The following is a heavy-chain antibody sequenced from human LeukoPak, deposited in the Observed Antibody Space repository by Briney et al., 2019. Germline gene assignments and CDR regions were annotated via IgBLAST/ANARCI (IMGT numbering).Heavy chain of an antibody. CDR2: TRYDGSNK. V-gene: IGHV3-30*02. D-gene: IGHD5-12*01. CDR1: GFTFSHYG. Sequence: GGSLRLSCAASGFTFSHYGMHWVRQAPGKGLEWVAFTRYDGSNKYSADSVKGRFTVSRDNSKNTLYLQMDSLRAEDTAVYYCAKVREGSGYDRGGLDYWGQGTLVTVSS. CDR3: AKVREGSGYDRGGLDY. J-gene: IGHJ4*02.